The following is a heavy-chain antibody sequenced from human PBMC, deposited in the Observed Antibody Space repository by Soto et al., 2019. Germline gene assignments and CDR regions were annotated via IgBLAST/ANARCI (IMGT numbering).Heavy chain of an antibody. CDR2: ISGSGGST. V-gene: IGHV3-23*01. D-gene: IGHD5-18*01. CDR1: GFTFSSYA. Sequence: EVQLLESGGGLVQPGGSLRLSCAASGFTFSSYAMSWVRQAPGKGLEWVSAISGSGGSTYYADSVKGRFTISRDNSKNTLYLQMNSRIAEDTAVYYCAKNPGYSYGYVWFDPWGQGTLVTVSS. CDR3: AKNPGYSYGYVWFDP. J-gene: IGHJ5*02.